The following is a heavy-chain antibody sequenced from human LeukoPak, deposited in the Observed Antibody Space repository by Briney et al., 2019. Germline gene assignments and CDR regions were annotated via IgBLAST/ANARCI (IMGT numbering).Heavy chain of an antibody. J-gene: IGHJ4*02. Sequence: ASVKVSCKASGVTFINYYMHWVRQAPGQGLEWLGIINLSGGSTHYPQKFQDRVTMTRDTSTSTVYMELSSLRSEDTAVYYCARDLDYGEKSVDYWGQGTLVTVSS. V-gene: IGHV1-46*01. CDR2: INLSGGST. CDR3: ARDLDYGEKSVDY. D-gene: IGHD4/OR15-4a*01. CDR1: GVTFINYY.